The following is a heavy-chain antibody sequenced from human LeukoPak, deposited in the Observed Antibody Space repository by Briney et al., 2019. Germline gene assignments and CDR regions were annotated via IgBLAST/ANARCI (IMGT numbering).Heavy chain of an antibody. D-gene: IGHD1-26*01. Sequence: ASVKVSCKASGYTFSSYGISWVGQAPGQGLEWLGWISAYNGNTNYAQKLQGRVTMTTDTSTSTVYMELSSLRSEDTAVYYCARVMGATPWGPFDYWGQGTLVTVSS. V-gene: IGHV1-18*01. J-gene: IGHJ4*02. CDR1: GYTFSSYG. CDR2: ISAYNGNT. CDR3: ARVMGATPWGPFDY.